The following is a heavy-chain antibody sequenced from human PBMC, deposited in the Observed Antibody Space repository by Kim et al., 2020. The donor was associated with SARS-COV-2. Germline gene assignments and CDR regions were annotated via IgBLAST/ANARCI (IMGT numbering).Heavy chain of an antibody. J-gene: IGHJ4*02. D-gene: IGHD1-20*01. V-gene: IGHV3-9*01. Sequence: SVKGRFIISRDNANNSLYRQMNSLRPEDTALYFCAKDLNHITGPAMDGYDYWGQGTLVTVSS. CDR3: AKDLNHITGPAMDGYDY.